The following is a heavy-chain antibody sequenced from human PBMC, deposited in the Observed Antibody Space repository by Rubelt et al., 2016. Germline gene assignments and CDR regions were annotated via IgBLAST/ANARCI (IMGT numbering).Heavy chain of an antibody. V-gene: IGHV3-9*01. CDR3: ARTTRGSNYGTQTVPDV. CDR2: ISWNSGSI. Sequence: GRSLRLSCAASGFTFDDYAMHWVRQAPGKGLEWVSGISWNSGSIGYADSVKGRFTISRDNAKNSLYLQLNSLRAEDTAVYYCARTTRGSNYGTQTVPDVWGQGTMVTVSS. J-gene: IGHJ3*01. D-gene: IGHD4-11*01. CDR1: GFTFDDYA.